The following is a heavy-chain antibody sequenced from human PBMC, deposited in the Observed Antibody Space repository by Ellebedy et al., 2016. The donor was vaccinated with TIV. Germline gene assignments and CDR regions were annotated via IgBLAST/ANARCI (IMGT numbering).Heavy chain of an antibody. CDR3: ARTGRPSEWLGSIDY. D-gene: IGHD6-19*01. CDR2: IYSGGGT. CDR1: GFTFSSYA. J-gene: IGHJ4*02. V-gene: IGHV3-66*01. Sequence: GESLKISCAASGFTFSSYAMSWVRQAPGKGLEWVSVIYSGGGTYYAESVKGRFTISRDNAKNTVYLQMSGVRSGDTGIYYCARTGRPSEWLGSIDYWGRGTLVTVSS.